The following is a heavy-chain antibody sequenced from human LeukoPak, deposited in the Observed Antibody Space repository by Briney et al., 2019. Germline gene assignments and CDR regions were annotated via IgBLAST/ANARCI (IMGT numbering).Heavy chain of an antibody. J-gene: IGHJ4*02. CDR3: AKGPDSGLRYFDY. Sequence: GGSLRLSCVGSGFSFSDTWMSWVRQSPGKGLEWVSGIGASGGSTYYADSVKGRFTISRDNSKNTLYLQMNSLRAEDTAVYYCAKGPDSGLRYFDYWGQGTLVTVSS. CDR2: IGASGGST. CDR1: GFSFSDTW. V-gene: IGHV3-23*01. D-gene: IGHD5-12*01.